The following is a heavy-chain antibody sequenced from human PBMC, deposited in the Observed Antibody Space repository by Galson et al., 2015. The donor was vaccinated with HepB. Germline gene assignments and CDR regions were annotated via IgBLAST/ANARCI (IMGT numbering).Heavy chain of an antibody. J-gene: IGHJ3*02. CDR3: ARDRGQRGWVDYYDSSGYSRLAPIDAFDI. V-gene: IGHV1-69*13. CDR2: IIPIFGTA. D-gene: IGHD3-22*01. CDR1: GGTFSSYA. Sequence: SVKVSCKASGGTFSSYAISWVRQAPGQGLEWMGGIIPIFGTANYAQKFQGRVTITADESTSTAYMELSSLRSEDTAVYYCARDRGQRGWVDYYDSSGYSRLAPIDAFDIWGQGTMVTVSS.